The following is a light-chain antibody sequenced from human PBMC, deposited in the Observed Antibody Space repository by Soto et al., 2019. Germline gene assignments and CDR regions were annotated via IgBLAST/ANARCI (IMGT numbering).Light chain of an antibody. CDR1: QSISSY. J-gene: IGKJ1*01. CDR3: QQTYSTPWT. CDR2: AAS. V-gene: IGKV1-39*01. Sequence: DIQMTQSPSSLSASVGDRVTITCRASQSISSYLNWYQQKPGKAPKLLIYAASSLHSGVPSRFSGSGSGTDFALTINSLQPEDFATIYCQQTYSTPWTSGQGTKVDI.